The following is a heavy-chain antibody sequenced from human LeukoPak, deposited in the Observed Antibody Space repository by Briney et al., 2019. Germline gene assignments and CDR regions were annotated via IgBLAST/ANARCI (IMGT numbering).Heavy chain of an antibody. D-gene: IGHD6-13*01. CDR2: INPGDSDT. CDR3: ASQYTSSSPLVY. V-gene: IGHV5-51*01. CDR1: GYIFTNYC. Sequence: GESLKISCKGSGYIFTNYCIGLVRQMPRKGLEWIGIINPGDSDTEYSPSFQGQVTISADKSISTAYLQWNSLKASDNAMYYCASQYTSSSPLVYWGQGNLVTVSS. J-gene: IGHJ4*02.